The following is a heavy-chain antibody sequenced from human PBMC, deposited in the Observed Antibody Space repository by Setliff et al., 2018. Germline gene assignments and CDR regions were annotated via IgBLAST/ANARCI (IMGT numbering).Heavy chain of an antibody. V-gene: IGHV1-69*05. Sequence: SSVKVSCKASGDTFRSYGISWVRQAPGQGLEWMGGTIPMFGSTSYAQKFQGRVTIITDESTTTAYMELSSLGSEDTAVYYCVREGVDTRSSTDYRYYMDVWGKGTTVTVSS. CDR3: VREGVDTRSSTDYRYYMDV. CDR1: GDTFRSYG. CDR2: TIPMFGST. D-gene: IGHD5-18*01. J-gene: IGHJ6*03.